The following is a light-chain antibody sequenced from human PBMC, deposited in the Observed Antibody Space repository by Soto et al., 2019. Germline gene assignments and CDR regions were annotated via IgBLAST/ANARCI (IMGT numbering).Light chain of an antibody. J-gene: IGLJ3*02. CDR1: TSNIGAGYD. Sequence: QSVLTQPPSVSGAPGQRVTISCTGSTSNIGAGYDVHWYQQLPETAPKVLIYGNNNRPSGVPDRFSGSKSGTSASLAITGLQSDDEADYYCQSSDSSLSGFVVFGGGTKLTVL. V-gene: IGLV1-40*01. CDR3: QSSDSSLSGFVV. CDR2: GNN.